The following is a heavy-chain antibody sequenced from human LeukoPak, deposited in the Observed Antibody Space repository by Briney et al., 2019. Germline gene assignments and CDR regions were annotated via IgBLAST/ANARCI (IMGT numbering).Heavy chain of an antibody. CDR3: ERQSDSSGYIHT. J-gene: IGHJ4*02. Sequence: SETLSLTCTVSGGSISSSTYYWGWIRQPPGKGLEWIGSISYSGGTYYTPSLKSRVTTSVDTSKNQFSLRLSSVTAADTAVYYCERQSDSSGYIHTWGQGTLVTVSS. CDR1: GGSISSSTYY. D-gene: IGHD3-22*01. V-gene: IGHV4-39*01. CDR2: ISYSGGT.